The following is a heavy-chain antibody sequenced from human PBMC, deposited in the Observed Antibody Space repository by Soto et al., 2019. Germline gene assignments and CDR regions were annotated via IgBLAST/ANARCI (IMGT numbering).Heavy chain of an antibody. D-gene: IGHD6-13*01. CDR2: ISWNSGSI. V-gene: IGHV3-9*01. Sequence: EVQLVESGGGLVQPGRSLRLSCAASGFTFDDYAMHWVRQAPGKSLEWVSGISWNSGSIGYADSVKGRFTISRDNAKNSLYLQMNSLRAEDTALYYCAKDMSGVAATPDDAFDIWGQGTMVTVSS. J-gene: IGHJ3*02. CDR1: GFTFDDYA. CDR3: AKDMSGVAATPDDAFDI.